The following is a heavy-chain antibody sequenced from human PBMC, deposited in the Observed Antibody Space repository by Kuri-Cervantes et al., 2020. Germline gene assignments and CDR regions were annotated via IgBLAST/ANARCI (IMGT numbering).Heavy chain of an antibody. CDR3: VRVVAGTNWYFDL. CDR2: LYHSGST. Sequence: AGSLTLSCGVAGYSISSDNWWGWIRQPPGKGLEWIGNLYHSGSTTYNPALKSRVTMSIDTSKSQISLKLTSVTVVDTAVYYCVRVVAGTNWYFDLWGRGTLVTVSS. CDR1: GYSISSDNW. D-gene: IGHD2-15*01. V-gene: IGHV4-28*01. J-gene: IGHJ2*01.